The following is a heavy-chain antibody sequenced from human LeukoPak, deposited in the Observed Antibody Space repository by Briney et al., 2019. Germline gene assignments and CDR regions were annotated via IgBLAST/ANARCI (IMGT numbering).Heavy chain of an antibody. J-gene: IGHJ4*02. CDR1: GYTFTSYS. CDR2: IDANTWNP. Sequence: GASVKVSCKACGYTFTSYSMNWVRQAPGQGLEWMGWIDANTWNPTYVQGFTGRFVFSLDTSVSTAYLQISSLKAEDTAVYYCAKDTCEYWGQGTLVTVSS. V-gene: IGHV7-4-1*02. CDR3: AKDTCEY.